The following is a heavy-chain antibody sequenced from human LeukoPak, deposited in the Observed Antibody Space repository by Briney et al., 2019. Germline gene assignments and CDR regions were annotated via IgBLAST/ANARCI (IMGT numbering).Heavy chain of an antibody. CDR1: GGSISHSNYY. J-gene: IGHJ3*02. D-gene: IGHD3-9*01. CDR3: ARDYEWLLGILGAAFDI. V-gene: IGHV4-39*07. CDR2: IYYNWNT. Sequence: SETLSLTCTVSGGSISHSNYYWVWIRQPPGKGLEWIGSIYYNWNTYYSPSLKSRVTISIDTSKNHFSLKLNSVTAADTAVYYCARDYEWLLGILGAAFDIWGQGTMVTVSS.